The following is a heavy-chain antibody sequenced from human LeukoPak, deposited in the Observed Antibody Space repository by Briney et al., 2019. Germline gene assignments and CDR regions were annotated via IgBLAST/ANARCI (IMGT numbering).Heavy chain of an antibody. CDR3: ARDLVDNWTDVLDY. V-gene: IGHV3-21*01. J-gene: IGHJ4*02. D-gene: IGHD1-1*01. CDR2: ISSSSSYI. Sequence: GGSLRLSCAASGFTFSSYSMNWVRQAPGKGLEWVSSISSSSSYIYYADSVKGRFTISRDNAKNSLYLQMNSLRAEDTAAYYCARDLVDNWTDVLDYWGQGTLVTVSS. CDR1: GFTFSSYS.